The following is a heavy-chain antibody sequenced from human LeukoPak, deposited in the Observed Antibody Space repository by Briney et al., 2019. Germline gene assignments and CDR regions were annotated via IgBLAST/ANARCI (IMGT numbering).Heavy chain of an antibody. Sequence: PSETLSLTCTVSGGSISSYYWSWIRQPPGKGLEWIGYIHYSGSTNYNPSLKSRVTISVDTSKNQFSLKLSSVTAADTAVYYCARADYYGSGSYYNGWGQGTLVTVSS. J-gene: IGHJ4*02. D-gene: IGHD3-10*01. CDR2: IHYSGST. V-gene: IGHV4-59*01. CDR1: GGSISSYY. CDR3: ARADYYGSGSYYNG.